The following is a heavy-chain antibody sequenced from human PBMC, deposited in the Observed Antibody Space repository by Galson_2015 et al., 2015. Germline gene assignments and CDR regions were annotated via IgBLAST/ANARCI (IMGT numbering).Heavy chain of an antibody. CDR3: ARDLEVAATDYYYYYYMDV. J-gene: IGHJ6*03. D-gene: IGHD2-15*01. CDR2: INPSGGST. V-gene: IGHV1-46*01. CDR1: GYTFTSYY. Sequence: SVKVSCKASGYTFTSYYMHWVRQAPGQGLEWMGIINPSGGSTSYAQKFQGRVTMTRDTSTSTVYMELSSLRSEDTAVYYCARDLEVAATDYYYYYYMDVWGKGTTVTVSS.